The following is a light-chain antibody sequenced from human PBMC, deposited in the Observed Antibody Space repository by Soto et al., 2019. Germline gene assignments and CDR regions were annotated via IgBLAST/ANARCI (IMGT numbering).Light chain of an antibody. Sequence: IQMTQSPSTLSASVGDRVTFTCRASQTISTWLAWYQQKPGEAPKLLIYKASTLEVGVPSRFRARGSGTEFTLNINTLQPADFTTYYCPQYNSYPWTFGQGTKV. CDR3: PQYNSYPWT. CDR1: QTISTW. J-gene: IGKJ1*01. V-gene: IGKV1-5*03. CDR2: KAS.